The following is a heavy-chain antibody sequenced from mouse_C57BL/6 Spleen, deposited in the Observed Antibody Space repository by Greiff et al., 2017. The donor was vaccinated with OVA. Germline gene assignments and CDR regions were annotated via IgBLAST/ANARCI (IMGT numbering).Heavy chain of an antibody. CDR3: ARGADSSVPHY. CDR2: IDPSDSYT. V-gene: IGHV1-69*01. Sequence: QVQLQQPGAELVMPGASVKLSCKASGYTFTSYWMHWVKQRPGQGLEWIGEIDPSDSYTNYNQKFKGKSTLTVDKSSSTAYMQLSSLTSEDSAVYYCARGADSSVPHYWGQGTTLTVSS. D-gene: IGHD3-2*02. CDR1: GYTFTSYW. J-gene: IGHJ2*01.